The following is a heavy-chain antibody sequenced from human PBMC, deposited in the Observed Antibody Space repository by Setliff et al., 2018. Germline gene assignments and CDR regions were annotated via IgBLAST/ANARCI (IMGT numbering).Heavy chain of an antibody. V-gene: IGHV4-39*02. J-gene: IGHJ4*02. CDR3: AREQQLVLDPTFDY. Sequence: PSETLSLTCSVSGGSISSSNFYWVWIRQPPGKGLEWIGSIYYGGTTHYNPSLKSRFTISRDNAKNSLYLQMNSLRAEDTAVYYCAREQQLVLDPTFDYWGQGTLVTVSS. CDR1: GGSISSSNFY. CDR2: IYYGGTT. D-gene: IGHD6-13*01.